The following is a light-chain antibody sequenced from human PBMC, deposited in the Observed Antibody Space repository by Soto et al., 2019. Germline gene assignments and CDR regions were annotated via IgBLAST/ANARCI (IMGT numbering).Light chain of an antibody. Sequence: DIQMTQSPSTLSASVGDRVTITCRASQSISTWLVWYQQKPGKAPKVLIYDASSLQSGVASRFSGHGSRTDSTLTIGSLQSDDSENYYCHQYKIYTTVGQGTKLEIK. V-gene: IGKV1-5*01. CDR1: QSISTW. CDR3: HQYKIYTT. CDR2: DAS. J-gene: IGKJ2*01.